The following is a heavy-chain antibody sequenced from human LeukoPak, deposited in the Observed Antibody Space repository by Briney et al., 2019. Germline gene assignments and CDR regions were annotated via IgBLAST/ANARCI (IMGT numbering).Heavy chain of an antibody. CDR3: ASVYRGYCSSTSCYDAFDI. V-gene: IGHV4-59*01. Sequence: PSETLSLTCTVSGGSISSYYWSWIRQPPGKGLEWIGYIYYSGSTNYNPSLKSRVTISVDTSKNQFSLKLSSVTAADTAAYYCASVYRGYCSSTSCYDAFDIWGQGTMVTVSS. D-gene: IGHD2-2*01. CDR1: GGSISSYY. J-gene: IGHJ3*02. CDR2: IYYSGST.